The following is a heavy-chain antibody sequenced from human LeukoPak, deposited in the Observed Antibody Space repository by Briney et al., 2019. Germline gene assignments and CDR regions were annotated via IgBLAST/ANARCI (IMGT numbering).Heavy chain of an antibody. CDR2: IYHTGST. Sequence: SGTLSLTCAVSGGSISSSNWWSWVRQPPGKGLEWIGEIYHTGSTNYNPSLKSRVTISVDKSKNQFSLKLSSVTAADTAVYYCGRDLGGGSGMAFDIWGQGTMVTVSS. V-gene: IGHV4-4*02. D-gene: IGHD3-10*01. CDR1: GGSISSSNW. CDR3: GRDLGGGSGMAFDI. J-gene: IGHJ3*02.